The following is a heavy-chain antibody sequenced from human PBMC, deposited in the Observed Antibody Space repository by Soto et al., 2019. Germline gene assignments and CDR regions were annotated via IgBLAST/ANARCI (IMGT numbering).Heavy chain of an antibody. J-gene: IGHJ4*02. V-gene: IGHV1-69*13. CDR1: GGTFSSYA. Sequence: ASVKVSCKASGGTFSSYAISWVRQAPGQGLEWMGGIIPIFGTANYAQKFQGRVTITADESTSTAYMELGSLRSEDTAVYYCAREPSGGSRQREGNYWGQGTLVTVSS. D-gene: IGHD2-15*01. CDR3: AREPSGGSRQREGNY. CDR2: IIPIFGTA.